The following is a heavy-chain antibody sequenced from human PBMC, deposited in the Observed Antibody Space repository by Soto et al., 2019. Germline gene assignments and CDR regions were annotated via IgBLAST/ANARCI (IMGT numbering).Heavy chain of an antibody. D-gene: IGHD2-15*01. CDR1: GFSFNSYS. J-gene: IGHJ5*02. CDR3: ARGYTGYCSGGTCYWFDP. V-gene: IGHV3-21*01. Sequence: GGSLRLSCAASGFSFNSYSMNWVRQAPGKGPEWVSSISSSASHINYADSVKGRFTISRDNAKKSLYLQMNSLRAEDTAVYYCARGYTGYCSGGTCYWFDPWGQGTLVTVSS. CDR2: ISSSASHI.